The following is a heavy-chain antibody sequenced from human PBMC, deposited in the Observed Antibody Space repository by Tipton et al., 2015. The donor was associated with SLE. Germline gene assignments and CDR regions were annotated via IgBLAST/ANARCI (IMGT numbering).Heavy chain of an antibody. V-gene: IGHV4-59*01. CDR3: ARLRPPYLDY. CDR2: IYNSGNT. Sequence: LRLSCTVSGGSISSYYWSWIRQPPGKGLEWIGYIYNSGNTNYNPSLKSRATISVDTSKNQFSLKLKSVTAADTAVYYCARLRPPYLDYWGQGTLITVSS. CDR1: GGSISSYY. D-gene: IGHD6-6*01. J-gene: IGHJ4*02.